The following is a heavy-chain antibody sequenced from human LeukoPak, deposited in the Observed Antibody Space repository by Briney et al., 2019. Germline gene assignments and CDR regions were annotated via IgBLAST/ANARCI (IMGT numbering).Heavy chain of an antibody. J-gene: IGHJ6*02. CDR1: GGSLSGYY. Sequence: PSETLSLTCAVYGGSLSGYYWTWVRQPPGKGLEWIGEISHSGGANYSPSLKSRVTISLDTSKNQFFVNLRSVTAADTAVYYCARAPTMVTTVDSYYYGLDVWGQGTTVTVSS. CDR3: ARAPTMVTTVDSYYYGLDV. V-gene: IGHV4-34*01. CDR2: ISHSGGA. D-gene: IGHD4-17*01.